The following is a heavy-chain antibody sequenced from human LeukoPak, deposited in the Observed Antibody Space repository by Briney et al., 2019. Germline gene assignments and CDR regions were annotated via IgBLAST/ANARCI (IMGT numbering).Heavy chain of an antibody. V-gene: IGHV3-73*01. CDR2: IRSKANSYAT. CDR1: GFTFSGSA. D-gene: IGHD6-13*01. CDR3: TRHFDIAAAAADY. Sequence: PGGSLRLSCAASGFTFSGSAMHWVRQASGKGLEWVGRIRSKANSYATAYAASVKGRCTISRDDSENTAYLQMNSLKTEDTAVYYCTRHFDIAAAAADYWGQGTLVTVSS. J-gene: IGHJ4*02.